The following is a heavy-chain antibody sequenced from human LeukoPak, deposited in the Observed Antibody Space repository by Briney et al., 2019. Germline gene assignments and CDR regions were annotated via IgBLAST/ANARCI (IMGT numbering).Heavy chain of an antibody. J-gene: IGHJ4*02. Sequence: GRSLRLSCAASGFTFSSYGMHWVRQAPGKGLEWVAVIWYDGSKKYYADSVKGRFTISRDNSKNTVYLQMGSLRGEDMAVYYCTRDGGSFCDFDYWGQGALVTVSS. D-gene: IGHD1-26*01. CDR1: GFTFSSYG. V-gene: IGHV3-33*01. CDR3: TRDGGSFCDFDY. CDR2: IWYDGSKK.